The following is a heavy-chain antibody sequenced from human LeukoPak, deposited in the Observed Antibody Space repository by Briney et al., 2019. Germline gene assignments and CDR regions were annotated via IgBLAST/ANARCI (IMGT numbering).Heavy chain of an antibody. CDR3: ARDQPTYYYDSSGYYPGD. J-gene: IGHJ4*02. V-gene: IGHV3-21*04. CDR1: GFTFTTYK. D-gene: IGHD3-22*01. Sequence: GGSLRPSCAASGFTFTTYKMNWVRQAPGKGLEWVSSISGSGTYMYYADSLKGRFTISRDNAKNSLYLQMNSLRAEDTAVYYCARDQPTYYYDSSGYYPGDWGQGTLVTVSS. CDR2: ISGSGTYM.